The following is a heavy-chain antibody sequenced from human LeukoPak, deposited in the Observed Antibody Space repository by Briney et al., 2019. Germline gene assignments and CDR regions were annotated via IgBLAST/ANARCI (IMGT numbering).Heavy chain of an antibody. CDR2: IVSSGTTI. J-gene: IGHJ4*02. Sequence: GGSLRLSCAASGFTFRSYSMNWVRQAPGKGLQWISYIVSSGTTIYYADSVKGRFTISRDNSKNTLYLQMNSLRAEDTAVYYCAKEPLHSSGWYGARLDYWGQGTLVTVSS. V-gene: IGHV3-48*01. CDR1: GFTFRSYS. CDR3: AKEPLHSSGWYGARLDY. D-gene: IGHD6-19*01.